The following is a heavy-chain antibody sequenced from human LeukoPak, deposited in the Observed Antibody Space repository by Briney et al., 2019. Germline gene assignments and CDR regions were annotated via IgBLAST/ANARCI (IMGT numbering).Heavy chain of an antibody. J-gene: IGHJ4*02. CDR3: AREGHGSGSPRGYFDY. D-gene: IGHD1-26*01. CDR1: GYTFTSYA. Sequence: ASVKVSCKASGYTFTSYAMNWVRQAPGQGLEWMGIVNPSGGSTSYAQKFQGRVTMTRDMSTSTVYMELSSLRSEDTAVYYCAREGHGSGSPRGYFDYWGQGTLVTVSS. V-gene: IGHV1-46*01. CDR2: VNPSGGST.